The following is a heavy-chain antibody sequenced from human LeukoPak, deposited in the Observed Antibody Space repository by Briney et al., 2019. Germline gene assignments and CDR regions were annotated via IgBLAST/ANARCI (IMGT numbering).Heavy chain of an antibody. D-gene: IGHD2-15*01. CDR3: ARVGCSGGSCYSYYFDY. CDR1: GGSISSSSYY. Sequence: KPSETLSLTCTVSGGSISSSSYYWGWIRQPPGKGLEWIGSIYYSGSTYYNPSLKSRVTISVDTSKNQFSLKLSSVTAADTAVYYCARVGCSGGSCYSYYFDYWGQGTLVTVSS. V-gene: IGHV4-39*07. CDR2: IYYSGST. J-gene: IGHJ4*02.